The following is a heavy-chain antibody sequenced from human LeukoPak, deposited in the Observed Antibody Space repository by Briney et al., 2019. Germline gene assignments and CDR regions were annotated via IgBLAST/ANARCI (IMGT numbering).Heavy chain of an antibody. V-gene: IGHV1-2*02. CDR3: ARGPARGNWFDP. D-gene: IGHD3-10*01. CDR2: INPNSGGT. CDR1: GYTFTSYG. Sequence: ASVKVSCKASGYTFTSYGISRVRQAPGQGLEWMGWINPNSGGTNYAQKFQGRVTMTKDTSITTAYMELSRLRSDDTAVYYCARGPARGNWFDPWGQGTLVTVSS. J-gene: IGHJ5*02.